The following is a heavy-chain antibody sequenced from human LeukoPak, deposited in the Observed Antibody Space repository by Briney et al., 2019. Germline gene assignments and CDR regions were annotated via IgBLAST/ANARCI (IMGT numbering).Heavy chain of an antibody. CDR3: ARDFMGIDY. CDR2: DGSNK. CDR1: GFTFSSYG. D-gene: IGHD7-27*01. J-gene: IGHJ4*02. Sequence: GGSLRLSCAASGFTFSSYGMHLVRQAPGKGLEWVAYDGSNKYYGDSVKGRFTISRDNSKNTLYLQMNSLRAEDTAVYYCARDFMGIDYWGQGTLVTVSS. V-gene: IGHV3-33*01.